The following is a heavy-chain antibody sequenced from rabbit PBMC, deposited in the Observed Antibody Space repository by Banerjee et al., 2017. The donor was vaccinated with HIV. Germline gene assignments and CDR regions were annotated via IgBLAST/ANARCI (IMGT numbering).Heavy chain of an antibody. CDR3: ARDLAGAIGWNFNL. V-gene: IGHV1S40*01. CDR1: GFSFSSSYY. CDR2: IYTSNV. J-gene: IGHJ4*01. D-gene: IGHD4-1*01. Sequence: QSLEESGGDLVKPGASLTLTCTASGFSFSSSYYICWVRQAPGKGLEWIACIYTSNVSYARWAKGRFTISKTSSTTVTLQMTSLTAADTATYFCARDLAGAIGWNFNLWGQGTLVTVS.